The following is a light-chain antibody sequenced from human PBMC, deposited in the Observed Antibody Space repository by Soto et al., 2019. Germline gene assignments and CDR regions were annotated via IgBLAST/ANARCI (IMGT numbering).Light chain of an antibody. J-gene: IGKJ1*01. Sequence: DIVMTQSPDSLAVSLGERATINCKSSQSVLYSSNNKNYIAWYQQKPGQPPKLLIYWASTREPGVPDRFSGCGSGTDFTLTISSLQAEDVAVYYCQQYYSTPWTFGQGTKVEIK. CDR2: WAS. V-gene: IGKV4-1*01. CDR1: QSVLYSSNNKNY. CDR3: QQYYSTPWT.